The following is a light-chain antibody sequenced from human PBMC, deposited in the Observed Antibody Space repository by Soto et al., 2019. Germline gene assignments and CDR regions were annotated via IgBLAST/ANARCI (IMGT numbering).Light chain of an antibody. CDR2: GAS. V-gene: IGKV3-20*01. Sequence: NVLTQSPVTLSLSPGEVATLSCRASQNISSYLAWYQQRPGQAPRLLIYGASSRATGIPDRFSGSGSGTDFTLTISRLEPEDFAVFYCHQYGSSPQTFGQGTKVDIK. CDR1: QNISSY. J-gene: IGKJ1*01. CDR3: HQYGSSPQT.